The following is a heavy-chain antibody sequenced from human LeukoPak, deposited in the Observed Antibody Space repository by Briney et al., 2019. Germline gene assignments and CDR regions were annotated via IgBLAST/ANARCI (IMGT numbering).Heavy chain of an antibody. V-gene: IGHV4-59*01. CDR2: IYYSGST. CDR1: GGSISSYY. D-gene: IGHD5-18*01. Sequence: SETLSLTCTVSGGSISSYYWSWIRQPPGKGLEWIGYIYYSGSTNYNPSLKGRVTISLDTSKNQFSLRLSSVTAADTAVYYCARSEYSYGADAFDIWGQGTMVTVSS. CDR3: ARSEYSYGADAFDI. J-gene: IGHJ3*02.